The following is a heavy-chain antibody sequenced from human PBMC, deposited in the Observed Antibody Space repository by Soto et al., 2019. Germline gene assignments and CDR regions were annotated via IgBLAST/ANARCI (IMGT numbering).Heavy chain of an antibody. J-gene: IGHJ4*02. D-gene: IGHD6-19*01. V-gene: IGHV3-23*01. CDR3: AKDRIAVAGTPPWYFDY. CDR1: GFTFSSYA. Sequence: EVQLLESGGGLVQPGGSLRLSSAASGFTFSSYAMSWVRQAPGKGLEWVSAISGSGGSTYYADSVKGRFTISRDNSKNTLYLQMNSLRAEDAAVYYCAKDRIAVAGTPPWYFDYWGQGTLVTVSS. CDR2: ISGSGGST.